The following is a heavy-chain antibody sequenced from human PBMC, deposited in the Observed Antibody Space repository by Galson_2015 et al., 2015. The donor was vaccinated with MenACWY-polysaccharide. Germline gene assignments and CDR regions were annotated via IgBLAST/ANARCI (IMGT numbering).Heavy chain of an antibody. Sequence: SVKVSCKVSGYTLTELSMHWVRQAPGKGLEWMGGFDPEDGETIYAQKFQGRVTMTEDTSTDTAYMELSSLRSEDTAVYYCATVVLIRGVTMVQGVTYIWGQGTMVTVSS. J-gene: IGHJ3*02. V-gene: IGHV1-24*01. D-gene: IGHD3-10*01. CDR2: FDPEDGET. CDR1: GYTLTELS. CDR3: ATVVLIRGVTMVQGVTYI.